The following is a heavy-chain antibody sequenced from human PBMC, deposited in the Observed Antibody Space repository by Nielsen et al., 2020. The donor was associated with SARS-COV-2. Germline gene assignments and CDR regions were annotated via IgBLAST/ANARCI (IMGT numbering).Heavy chain of an antibody. CDR2: ISKSSSTI. Sequence: SLKISCAVSGFTLSSYEMSWVRQAPGKGLEWVAYISKSSSTIYYAASVRGRFTISRDNAKNSLYLHMSSLRAEDTAVYYCTRGRFSVISDFFDSWGQGSLVTVSS. D-gene: IGHD2-15*01. CDR3: TRGRFSVISDFFDS. J-gene: IGHJ4*02. CDR1: GFTLSSYE. V-gene: IGHV3-48*03.